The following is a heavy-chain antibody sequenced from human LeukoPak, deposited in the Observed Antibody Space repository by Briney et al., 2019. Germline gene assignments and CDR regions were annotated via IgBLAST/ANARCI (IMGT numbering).Heavy chain of an antibody. CDR3: ASEALLSLRNTWSGDYHYGMDV. D-gene: IGHD2/OR15-2a*01. CDR2: IYSGGNT. CDR1: GFIVNRNY. V-gene: IGHV3-53*01. Sequence: GGSLRLSCAASGFIVNRNYMSWVRQAPGKGLEWVSGIYSGGNTYHADSVRGRFTISRDNSKNTLYLQMSSLRAEDTAVYYCASEALLSLRNTWSGDYHYGMDVWGQGTTVTVSS. J-gene: IGHJ6*02.